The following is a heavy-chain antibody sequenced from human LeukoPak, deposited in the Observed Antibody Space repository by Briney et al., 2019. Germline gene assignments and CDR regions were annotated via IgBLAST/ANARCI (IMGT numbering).Heavy chain of an antibody. J-gene: IGHJ4*02. V-gene: IGHV4-61*02. CDR1: GASISSGGHY. Sequence: SQTLSLTCTVSGASISSGGHYWSWLRQPAGKGLEYLGRISSTGSTNYNPSLRSRVTISADTSKNHFSLKLTSVTAADTAVYYCARDQTYSGSGIYTYFDYWGQGILVTVSS. CDR3: ARDQTYSGSGIYTYFDY. CDR2: ISSTGST. D-gene: IGHD3-10*01.